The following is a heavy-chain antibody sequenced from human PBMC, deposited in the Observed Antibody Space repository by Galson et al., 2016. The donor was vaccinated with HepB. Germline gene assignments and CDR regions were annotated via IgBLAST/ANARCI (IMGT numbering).Heavy chain of an antibody. V-gene: IGHV1-18*01. Sequence: SVKVSCKASGYTFTSYDITWVRQAPGQGLEWMGWISPYNGSTNFAQKLQGRVTMTTDTSTSTAYMELRSLRSDDTAVYYCARATYGDFDYWGQGTLVTVSS. D-gene: IGHD4-17*01. J-gene: IGHJ4*02. CDR3: ARATYGDFDY. CDR1: GYTFTSYD. CDR2: ISPYNGST.